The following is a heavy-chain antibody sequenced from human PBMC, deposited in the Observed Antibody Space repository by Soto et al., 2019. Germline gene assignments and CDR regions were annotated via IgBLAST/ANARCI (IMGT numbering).Heavy chain of an antibody. Sequence: QVQLVESGGGVVQPGGSLRLSCAASGFSFNLYAMHWVRQAPGKGLEWVAVISYEGGNRFYADSVKGRFTISRDNSRNTLYLHMDKLRAEETAVYYCARSLSYYDTEDYPDSWGQGTLLTVSS. CDR3: ARSLSYYDTEDYPDS. V-gene: IGHV3-30*04. CDR2: ISYEGGNR. J-gene: IGHJ4*02. CDR1: GFSFNLYA. D-gene: IGHD3-22*01.